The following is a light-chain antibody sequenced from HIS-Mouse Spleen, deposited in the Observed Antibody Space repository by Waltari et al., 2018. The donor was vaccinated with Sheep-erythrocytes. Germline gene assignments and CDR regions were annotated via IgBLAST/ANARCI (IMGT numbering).Light chain of an antibody. V-gene: IGKV3-20*01. J-gene: IGKJ1*01. CDR3: QQYGSSPRT. CDR2: GAS. Sequence: EIVLTQSTCTLSLSPGERSTLLCRASQRVSSSYLAWYQQKPGQAPRLLIYGASSRATGIPDRFSGSGSGTDFTLTISRLEPEDFAVYYCQQYGSSPRTFGQGTKVEIK. CDR1: QRVSSSY.